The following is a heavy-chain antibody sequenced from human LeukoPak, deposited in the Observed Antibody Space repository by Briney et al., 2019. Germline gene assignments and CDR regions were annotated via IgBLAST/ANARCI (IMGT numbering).Heavy chain of an antibody. J-gene: IGHJ3*02. V-gene: IGHV4-31*03. CDR3: ARLHRGEEAFDI. CDR2: IYYSGST. Sequence: SQTLSLTCTVSGGSISSGGYYWSWIRQHPGKGLEWIGYIYYSGSTNYNPSLKSRVTISVDTSKNQFSLKLSSVTTADTAVYYCARLHRGEEAFDIWGQGTMVTVSS. CDR1: GGSISSGGYY.